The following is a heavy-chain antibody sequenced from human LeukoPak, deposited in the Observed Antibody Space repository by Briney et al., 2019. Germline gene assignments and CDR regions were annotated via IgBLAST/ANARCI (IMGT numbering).Heavy chain of an antibody. J-gene: IGHJ4*02. V-gene: IGHV4-4*02. CDR1: GGYISSSNW. CDR3: ARTHCSSTSCFYFDY. D-gene: IGHD2-2*01. CDR2: IHHSGNT. Sequence: SETLSLTCAVSGGYISSSNWWSWVRQPPGKGLEWLGEIHHSGNTNYNPSLKSRVTISEDRSKNQFSLKLSSVTAADTAVYFCARTHCSSTSCFYFDYWGQGSLVTVSS.